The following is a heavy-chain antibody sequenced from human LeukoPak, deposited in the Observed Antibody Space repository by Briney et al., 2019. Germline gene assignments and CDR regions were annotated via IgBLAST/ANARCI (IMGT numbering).Heavy chain of an antibody. V-gene: IGHV3-23*01. CDR1: GFTFSSYA. CDR3: ARADSTGYFDY. J-gene: IGHJ4*02. CDR2: ISGSGGTT. Sequence: GGSLRLSCVASGFTFSSYAMNWVRQAPGKGLEWVSGISGSGGTTYYADSVKGRFTISRDKSKNTLYLQLSSLRYEDTAVYYCARADSTGYFDYWGQGTLVTVSS. D-gene: IGHD1-14*01.